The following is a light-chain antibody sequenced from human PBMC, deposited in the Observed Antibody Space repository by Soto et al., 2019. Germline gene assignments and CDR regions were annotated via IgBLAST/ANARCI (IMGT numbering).Light chain of an antibody. V-gene: IGKV1-33*01. J-gene: IGKJ5*01. CDR1: QSISSY. CDR2: DAS. CDR3: KQYENLPT. Sequence: DIQMTKSPSSLSASVGDRVTITCRASQSISSYLNWYQQKPGKAPKLLIYDASNLEAGVPSRFRGSGSGTDFTLTISRLQPEDIATCYCKQYENLPTVGQGTRLEIK.